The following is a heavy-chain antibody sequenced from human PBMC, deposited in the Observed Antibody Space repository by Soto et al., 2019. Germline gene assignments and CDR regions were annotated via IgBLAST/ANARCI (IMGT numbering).Heavy chain of an antibody. J-gene: IGHJ5*02. CDR2: IYWNDDK. Sequence: SGPTLVNPTQALKVTCTLSGFSLSTSGVGVGWIRQPPGKALEWLALIYWNDDKRYSPSLKSRLTITKDTSKNQVVLTMTNMDPVDTATYFCAHHIAALLYNWFDPWGQGTLVTVSS. CDR3: AHHIAALLYNWFDP. CDR1: GFSLSTSGVG. V-gene: IGHV2-5*01. D-gene: IGHD6-6*01.